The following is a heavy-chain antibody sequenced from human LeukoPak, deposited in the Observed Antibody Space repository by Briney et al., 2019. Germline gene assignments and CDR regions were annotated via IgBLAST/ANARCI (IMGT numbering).Heavy chain of an antibody. CDR3: ARDEYYYGSGADI. CDR1: GFTFSDYQ. V-gene: IGHV3-11*01. J-gene: IGHJ3*02. CDR2: ISSSGGTI. Sequence: PGGSLRLSCAASGFTFSDYQMNWIRQAPGKGLEWVSYISSSGGTISYADSVKGRFTISRDNAKNSLYLQMNSLRAEDMAVYYCARDEYYYGSGADIWGQGTMVTVSS. D-gene: IGHD3-10*01.